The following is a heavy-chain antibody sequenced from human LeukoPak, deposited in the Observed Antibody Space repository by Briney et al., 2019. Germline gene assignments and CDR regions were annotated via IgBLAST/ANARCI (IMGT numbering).Heavy chain of an antibody. CDR3: ARVYCSTTSCYSGGDWFDP. V-gene: IGHV4-59*01. D-gene: IGHD2-2*01. J-gene: IGHJ5*02. CDR2: IYYSGST. Sequence: PSETLSLTCVDPGGSITSYYWSSIRQPPRKGLEWIRYIYYSGSTNYNPSLKSRVTISVDTCKIQFSLKLSSVTAADTAVYSCARVYCSTTSCYSGGDWFDPWGQGTGVTVSS. CDR1: GGSITSYY.